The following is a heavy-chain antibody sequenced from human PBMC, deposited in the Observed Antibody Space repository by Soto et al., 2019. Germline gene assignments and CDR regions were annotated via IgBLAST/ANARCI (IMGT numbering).Heavy chain of an antibody. Sequence: VKVSCKASGYTFTSYYMHWVRQAPGQGLEWMGIINPSGGSTSYAQKFQGRVTMTRDTSTSTVYMELSSLRSEDTAVYYCARVGITRVRGVIISLLFDYWGQGTLVTVSS. CDR2: INPSGGST. CDR1: GYTFTSYY. V-gene: IGHV1-46*03. J-gene: IGHJ4*02. CDR3: ARVGITRVRGVIISLLFDY. D-gene: IGHD3-10*01.